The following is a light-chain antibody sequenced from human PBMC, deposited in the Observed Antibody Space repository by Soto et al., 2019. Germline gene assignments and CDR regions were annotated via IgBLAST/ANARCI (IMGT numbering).Light chain of an antibody. V-gene: IGLV2-14*01. J-gene: IGLJ2*01. CDR2: DVS. CDR3: SSYTSSPPLV. Sequence: QSVLTQPASVSGSPGQSITISCTGTSSDIGGYNYVSWYQQQPGEAPKLMIYDVSNRPSWVSNRFSGSKSGNTASLTISGLQAEDEADYYCSSYTSSPPLVFGGGTKLTVL. CDR1: SSDIGGYNY.